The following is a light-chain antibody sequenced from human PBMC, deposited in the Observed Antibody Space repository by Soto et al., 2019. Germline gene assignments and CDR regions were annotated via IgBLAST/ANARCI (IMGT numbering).Light chain of an antibody. CDR3: QAYDYSLTASV. J-gene: IGLJ3*02. Sequence: QSVLTQPPSVSGAPGQRVTLSCTWNSSNLGAGYDVHWYQQLPGAAPKLVIFGNRTRPSGVPERFSGSKSGTSASLAITGLQAEDEADYYCQAYDYSLTASVFGGGTKLTVL. CDR1: SSNLGAGYD. CDR2: GNR. V-gene: IGLV1-40*01.